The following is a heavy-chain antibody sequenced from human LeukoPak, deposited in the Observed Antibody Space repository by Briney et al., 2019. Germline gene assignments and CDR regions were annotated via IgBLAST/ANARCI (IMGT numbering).Heavy chain of an antibody. CDR1: GFTFSSYA. CDR3: ARALIGYYFDY. J-gene: IGHJ4*02. Sequence: GGSLRLSCAASGFTFSSYAMSWVRQAPGKGLEWVSAISGSGGSTYYADSVKGRFTISRDNSKNSLYLQMNSLRAEDTAVYYCARALIGYYFDYWGQGTLVTVSS. D-gene: IGHD2-8*01. CDR2: ISGSGGST. V-gene: IGHV3-23*01.